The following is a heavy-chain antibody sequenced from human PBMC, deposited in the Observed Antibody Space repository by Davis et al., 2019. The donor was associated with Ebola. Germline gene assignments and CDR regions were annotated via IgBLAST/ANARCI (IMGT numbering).Heavy chain of an antibody. CDR1: GGSISSSSYY. J-gene: IGHJ6*02. Sequence: SETLSLTCTVSGGSISSSSYYWGWIRQPPGKGLEWIGYIYYSGSTNYNPSLKSRVTISVDTSKNQFSLKLSSVTAADTAVYYCARRDLVITYGMDVWGQGTTVTVSS. CDR3: ARRDLVITYGMDV. CDR2: IYYSGST. V-gene: IGHV4-61*05. D-gene: IGHD3-3*01.